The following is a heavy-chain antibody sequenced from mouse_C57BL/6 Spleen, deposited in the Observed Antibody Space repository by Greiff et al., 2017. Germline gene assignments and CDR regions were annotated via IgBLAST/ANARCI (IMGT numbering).Heavy chain of an antibody. J-gene: IGHJ4*01. CDR3: TGRALCDYGMDD. D-gene: IGHD6-1*01. Sequence: VQLQQSGAELVRPGASVTLSCKASGYTFTDYEMPWVKQTPVRGLGWIGAIDPETGGTAYNQKFKGKAILTADKSSSTAYMVLRRLTSEASAVYYCTGRALCDYGMDDWGQGTSVTVSA. CDR2: IDPETGGT. CDR1: GYTFTDYE. V-gene: IGHV1-15*01.